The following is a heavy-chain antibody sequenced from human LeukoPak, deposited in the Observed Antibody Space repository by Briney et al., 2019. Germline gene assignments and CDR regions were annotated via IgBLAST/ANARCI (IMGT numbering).Heavy chain of an antibody. Sequence: GGSLRLSYAASGFTLSSYSMYWVRQAPGKGLEWVSYISSTIYYADSVKGRFTISRDNAKNSLYLQMNSLRAEDTAVYYCARGAYYYYMDVWGKGTTVTVSS. CDR3: ARGAYYYYMDV. CDR2: ISSTI. V-gene: IGHV3-48*04. J-gene: IGHJ6*03. CDR1: GFTLSSYS.